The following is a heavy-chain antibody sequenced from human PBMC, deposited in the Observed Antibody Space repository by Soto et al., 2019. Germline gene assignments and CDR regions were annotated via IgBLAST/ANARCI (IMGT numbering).Heavy chain of an antibody. J-gene: IGHJ4*02. Sequence: ASVKVSCKASGYTFTGYYMHWVRQAPGQGLEWMGWINPNSGGTNYAQKFQGWVTITTDTSTSTAYMELSSLRSEDTAVYYCASATPGYSSGPLDYWGQGTLVTVSS. CDR2: INPNSGGT. D-gene: IGHD6-19*01. V-gene: IGHV1-2*04. CDR1: GYTFTGYY. CDR3: ASATPGYSSGPLDY.